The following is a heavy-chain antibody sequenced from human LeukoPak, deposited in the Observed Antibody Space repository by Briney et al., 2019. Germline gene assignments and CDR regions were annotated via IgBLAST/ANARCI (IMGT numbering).Heavy chain of an antibody. J-gene: IGHJ6*02. CDR3: ARHSPSSYYYGMDV. CDR1: GGSISSYY. CDR2: IYYSGST. V-gene: IGHV4-59*08. D-gene: IGHD6-6*01. Sequence: SETLSLTCTVSGGSISSYYWSWIRQPPGKGLEWIGYIYYSGSTNYNPSLKSRVTISVDTSKNLFVLKLSSGTAADTAVYYCARHSPSSYYYGMDVWGQGSTVTVSS.